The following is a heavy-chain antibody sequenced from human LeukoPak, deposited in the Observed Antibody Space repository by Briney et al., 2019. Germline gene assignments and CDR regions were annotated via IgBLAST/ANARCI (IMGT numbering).Heavy chain of an antibody. V-gene: IGHV3-66*01. D-gene: IGHD5-24*01. Sequence: GGSLRLSCAASGFTVSSNYMSWVRQVPGKGLEWVSIIYSGGSTYYADSVKDRFTISRDNAKNSLYLQMNSLRAEDTAVYYCARAGTVEMTPLDYWGQGTLVTVSS. J-gene: IGHJ4*02. CDR3: ARAGTVEMTPLDY. CDR2: IYSGGST. CDR1: GFTVSSNY.